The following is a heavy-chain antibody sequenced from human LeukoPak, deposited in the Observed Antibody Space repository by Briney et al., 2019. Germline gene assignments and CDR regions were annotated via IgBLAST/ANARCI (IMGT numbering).Heavy chain of an antibody. Sequence: SETLSLTCAVYGGSFSGYYWSWIRQPPGKGLEWIGEINHSGSTNYNPSLKSRVTISVDTSKNQFSLKLSSVTAADTAVYYCARVLRSSSGGGTMGYWGQGTLVTVSS. CDR1: GGSFSGYY. V-gene: IGHV4-34*01. CDR3: ARVLRSSSGGGTMGY. D-gene: IGHD6-13*01. CDR2: INHSGST. J-gene: IGHJ4*02.